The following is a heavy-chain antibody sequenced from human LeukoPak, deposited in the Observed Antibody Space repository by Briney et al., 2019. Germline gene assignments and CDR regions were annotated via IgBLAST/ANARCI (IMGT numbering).Heavy chain of an antibody. D-gene: IGHD5-24*01. V-gene: IGHV4-39*07. CDR2: INHSGTT. Sequence: SETLSLTCTVSGGAISSSSHYWGWIRQPPGKGLEWIGEINHSGTTNYNPSLKSRVTISVDTSKNQFSLKMSSVTAADTAVYYCARGRDPYWGQGTLVTVSS. CDR1: GGAISSSSHY. CDR3: ARGRDPY. J-gene: IGHJ4*02.